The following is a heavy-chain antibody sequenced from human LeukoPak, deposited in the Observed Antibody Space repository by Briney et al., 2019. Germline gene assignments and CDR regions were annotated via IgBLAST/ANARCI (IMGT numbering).Heavy chain of an antibody. Sequence: GGSLRLSCAASGFTFSIYWMHWVRQAPGKGLVWVSRINGDGTSTTYADSVKGRFTISRDNAKNTLYLQMNSLRAEDTAVYYCARVDVLSGGWGQGTLVTVSS. CDR1: GFTFSIYW. V-gene: IGHV3-74*03. J-gene: IGHJ4*02. CDR2: INGDGTST. CDR3: ARVDVLSGG. D-gene: IGHD2-8*01.